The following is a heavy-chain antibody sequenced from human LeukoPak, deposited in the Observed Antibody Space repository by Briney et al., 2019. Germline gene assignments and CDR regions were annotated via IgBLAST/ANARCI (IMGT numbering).Heavy chain of an antibody. V-gene: IGHV3-11*01. CDR2: ISSSGSTI. J-gene: IGHJ3*02. Sequence: TGGSLRLSCAASGFTFSDYYMSWIRQAPGKGLEWVSYISSSGSTIYYADSVKGRFTISRDNAKNSLYLQMNSLRAEDTAVYYCARDHYYDSSGPPNDAFDIWGQGTMVTVSS. CDR1: GFTFSDYY. CDR3: ARDHYYDSSGPPNDAFDI. D-gene: IGHD3-22*01.